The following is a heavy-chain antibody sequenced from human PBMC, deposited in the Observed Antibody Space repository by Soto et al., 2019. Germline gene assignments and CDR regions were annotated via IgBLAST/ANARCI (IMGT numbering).Heavy chain of an antibody. J-gene: IGHJ4*02. Sequence: SETLSLTCTVSGGSISSGDYYWSWIRQPPGKGLEWIGYIYYSGSTYYNPSLKSRVTISVDTSKNQFSLKLSSVTAADTAVYYCARAWAVAPFDYWGQGTLVTVS. CDR2: IYYSGST. V-gene: IGHV4-30-4*01. D-gene: IGHD6-19*01. CDR1: GGSISSGDYY. CDR3: ARAWAVAPFDY.